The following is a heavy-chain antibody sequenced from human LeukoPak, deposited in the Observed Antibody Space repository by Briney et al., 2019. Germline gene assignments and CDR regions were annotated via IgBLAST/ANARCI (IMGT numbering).Heavy chain of an antibody. CDR3: ATEVAGYNWFDP. CDR1: GYTLTELS. Sequence: ASVKVSCKVSGYTLTELSMHWVRQAPGKGLEWMGGFDPEDGESIYAQKFQGRVTMTEDTSTDTAYMELSSLRSEDTAVYYCATEVAGYNWFDPWGQGILVTVSS. J-gene: IGHJ5*02. D-gene: IGHD6-19*01. V-gene: IGHV1-24*01. CDR2: FDPEDGES.